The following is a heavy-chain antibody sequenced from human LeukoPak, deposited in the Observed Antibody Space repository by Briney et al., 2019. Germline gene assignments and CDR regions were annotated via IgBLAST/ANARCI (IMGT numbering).Heavy chain of an antibody. V-gene: IGHV3-21*01. CDR3: ARASSKQLAGYLPDGFDI. Sequence: GGSLRLSCAASGFTFISYSMNWVRQAPGKGLEWVSSISSSGTYVYYADSVKGRFTISRDNAKNSLSLQMNSLRADDAAVYYCARASSKQLAGYLPDGFDIWGQGTMVTVSS. CDR1: GFTFISYS. CDR2: ISSSGTYV. D-gene: IGHD3-9*01. J-gene: IGHJ3*02.